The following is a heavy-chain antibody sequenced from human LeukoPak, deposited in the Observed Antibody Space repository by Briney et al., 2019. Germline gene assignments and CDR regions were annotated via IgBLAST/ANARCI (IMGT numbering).Heavy chain of an antibody. CDR3: ARDKYSSSYYFDY. Sequence: PGGSLRLSCAASGFTFSSYGMHWVRQAPGKGLEWVAVIWYDGSNKYYADSVKGRFTISRDNSKNTLYLQMNSLRAEDTAVYYCARDKYSSSYYFDYWGQGTLVTVSS. D-gene: IGHD6-6*01. CDR1: GFTFSSYG. V-gene: IGHV3-33*01. J-gene: IGHJ4*02. CDR2: IWYDGSNK.